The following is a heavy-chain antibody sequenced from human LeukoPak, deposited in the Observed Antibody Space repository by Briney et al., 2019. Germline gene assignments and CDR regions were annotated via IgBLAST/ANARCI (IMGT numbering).Heavy chain of an antibody. CDR1: GGSISSSNW. CDR2: IYHSGST. V-gene: IGHV4-4*02. D-gene: IGHD2-2*01. CDR3: ARGYRRSTTLPYFFDY. J-gene: IGHJ4*02. Sequence: PSETLSLTCAVSGGSISSSNWWSWVRPPPGKGLEWIGEIYHSGSTNYNPSLKSRVTISVDKSKNQFSLKLSSVTAADTAVYYCARGYRRSTTLPYFFDYWGQGTLVTVSS.